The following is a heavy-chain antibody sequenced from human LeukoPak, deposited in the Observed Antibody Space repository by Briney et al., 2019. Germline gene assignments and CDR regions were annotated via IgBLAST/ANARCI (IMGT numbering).Heavy chain of an antibody. CDR3: AKDAGQWQNWNWFAP. V-gene: IGHV3-30*18. D-gene: IGHD6-19*01. CDR2: ISHDGSKI. CDR1: GFTFNEYG. J-gene: IGHJ5*02. Sequence: GGSLRLSCAVSGFTFNEYGMHWVRQAPGKGLEWVAAISHDGSKIYSGDSVKGRFTISRDNSKNTLFLEMNSLRPEDTAMYYCAKDAGQWQNWNWFAPWGQGTLVIVSS.